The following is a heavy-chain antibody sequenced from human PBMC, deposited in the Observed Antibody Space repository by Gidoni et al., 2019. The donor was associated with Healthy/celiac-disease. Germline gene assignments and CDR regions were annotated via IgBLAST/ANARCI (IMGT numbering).Heavy chain of an antibody. CDR1: GFPFADYA. CDR3: AKDMGFSTRHDAFDI. J-gene: IGHJ3*02. Sequence: EVQLVESGGGLVQPGRSLRLSCAASGFPFADYAMHWVRQAPGKGLEWVSGISWNSGSIGYADSVKGRFTISRDNAKNSLYLQMNSLRAEDTALYYCAKDMGFSTRHDAFDIWGQGTMVTVSS. CDR2: ISWNSGSI. D-gene: IGHD3-3*01. V-gene: IGHV3-9*01.